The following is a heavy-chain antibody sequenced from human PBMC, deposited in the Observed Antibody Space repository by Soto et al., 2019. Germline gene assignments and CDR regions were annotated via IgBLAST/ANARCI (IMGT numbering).Heavy chain of an antibody. V-gene: IGHV4-31*03. J-gene: IGHJ4*02. CDR3: ARVPGDDFWSGYSDY. CDR2: IYYSGST. Sequence: LSVTCTVSGGCISSEDYYWSWIRQHPGKGLEWIGYIYYSGSTYYNPSLKSRVTISVDTSKNQFSLKLSSVTAADTAVYYCARVPGDDFWSGYSDYWGQGTLVTVSS. D-gene: IGHD3-3*01. CDR1: GGCISSEDYY.